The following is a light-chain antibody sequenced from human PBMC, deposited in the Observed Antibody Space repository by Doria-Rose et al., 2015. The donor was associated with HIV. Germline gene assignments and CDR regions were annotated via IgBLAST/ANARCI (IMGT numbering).Light chain of an antibody. CDR1: QSFSSTY. V-gene: IGKV3-20*01. CDR3: HQYGTSWT. J-gene: IGKJ1*01. Sequence: TQSQGTLSLSPGERATLSCRASQSFSSTYLAWYQQKPGQAPSLLIYDGSTRATGIPDRFSASGSGTDFTLTINRLEPEDFALYYCHQYGTSWTFGQGTKVE. CDR2: DGS.